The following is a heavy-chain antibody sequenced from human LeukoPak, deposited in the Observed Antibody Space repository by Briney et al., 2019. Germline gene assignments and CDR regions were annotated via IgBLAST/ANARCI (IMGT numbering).Heavy chain of an antibody. Sequence: PGGSLRLSCAASGFTFSNYAMSWVRQAPGKGLEWVSVISGSGGSTHFADSVKGRFTISRDNSKNTLYLQMNSLRAEDTAVYYCAIEVGYFDCWGQGTLVTVSS. D-gene: IGHD1-26*01. V-gene: IGHV3-23*01. CDR3: AIEVGYFDC. CDR1: GFTFSNYA. CDR2: ISGSGGST. J-gene: IGHJ4*02.